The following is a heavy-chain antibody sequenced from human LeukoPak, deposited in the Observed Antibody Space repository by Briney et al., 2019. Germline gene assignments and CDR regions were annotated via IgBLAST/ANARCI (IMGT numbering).Heavy chain of an antibody. D-gene: IGHD5-18*01. CDR3: AKGSYSYDSSPIDS. CDR2: ISWNSGNI. CDR1: GFSFDDYA. J-gene: IGHJ4*02. V-gene: IGHV3-9*03. Sequence: SLRLSCAASGFSFDDYAMHWARQAPGKGLEWVSGISWNSGNIGYADSVKGRFTISRDNAKNSLYLQMNSLRAEDMALYYCAKGSYSYDSSPIDSWGQGTLVTVPS.